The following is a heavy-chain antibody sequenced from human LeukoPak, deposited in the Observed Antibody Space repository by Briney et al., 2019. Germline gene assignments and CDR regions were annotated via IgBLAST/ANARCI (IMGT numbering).Heavy chain of an antibody. CDR1: GGTISTSLYY. V-gene: IGHV4-39*01. CDR3: ARRYCSGADCYGGDSYYYMDV. Sequence: SETLSLTCSVSGGTISTSLYYWGWIRQPPGRGLEWIGSLYYSGRTYYNPSLKSRVTISIDTSKNQFSLRLTSVTAADTAVYYCARRYCSGADCYGGDSYYYMDVWGKGTTVTISS. J-gene: IGHJ6*03. CDR2: LYYSGRT. D-gene: IGHD2-2*01.